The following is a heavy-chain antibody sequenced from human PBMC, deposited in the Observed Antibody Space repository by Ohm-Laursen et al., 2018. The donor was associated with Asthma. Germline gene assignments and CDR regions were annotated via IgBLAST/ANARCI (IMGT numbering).Heavy chain of an antibody. J-gene: IGHJ5*02. D-gene: IGHD2/OR15-2a*01. CDR1: GPSMRSYY. CDR2: IHDSGNT. V-gene: IGHV4-59*01. Sequence: PSETLSLTCTASGPSMRSYYWSWIRQSPDNALEWIGYIHDSGNTQYHPSLKSRVTTSLDTSKRQFSLSLNSASAADTAVYYCARGVVSRTTPNWFDPWGQGALVTVSS. CDR3: ARGVVSRTTPNWFDP.